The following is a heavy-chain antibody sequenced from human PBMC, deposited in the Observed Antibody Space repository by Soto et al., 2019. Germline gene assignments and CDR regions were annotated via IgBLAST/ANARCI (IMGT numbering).Heavy chain of an antibody. J-gene: IGHJ3*02. CDR2: INPNSGGT. Sequence: GASVKVSCKASGYTFTGYYMHWVRQAPGQGLEWMGWINPNSGGTNYAQKFQGWVTMTRDTSISTAYMELSRLRSDDTAVYYCARGCSIAARRDDAFDIWGQGTMVTVPS. V-gene: IGHV1-2*04. CDR1: GYTFTGYY. CDR3: ARGCSIAARRDDAFDI. D-gene: IGHD6-6*01.